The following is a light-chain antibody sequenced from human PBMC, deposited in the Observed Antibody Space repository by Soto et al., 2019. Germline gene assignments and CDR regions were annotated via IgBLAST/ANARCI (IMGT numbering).Light chain of an antibody. CDR1: QSVSSSY. CDR3: QQYGSSPMYT. V-gene: IGKV3-20*01. J-gene: IGKJ2*01. Sequence: EIVLTQSPGTLYLSPGERATLSCRASQSVSSSYLAWYQQKPGQAPRLLIHGTSTRATGIPDRFSGSGSGTDFTLTISRVEPEDFAVYYCQQYGSSPMYTFGQGTKLEIK. CDR2: GTS.